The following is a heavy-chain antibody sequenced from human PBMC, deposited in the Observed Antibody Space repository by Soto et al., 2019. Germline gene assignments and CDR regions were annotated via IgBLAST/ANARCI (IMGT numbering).Heavy chain of an antibody. CDR2: ISTSDTII. Sequence: GGSLRLSCEASGFTFSDYYMSWIRQAPGKGLEWVSYISTSDTIIYSADSVKGRFTISRDNAKNSLYLQMNSLRAEDTAVYYCARDRGYYDSSGYFDYWGQGTLVTVSS. CDR3: ARDRGYYDSSGYFDY. D-gene: IGHD3-22*01. J-gene: IGHJ4*02. CDR1: GFTFSDYY. V-gene: IGHV3-11*01.